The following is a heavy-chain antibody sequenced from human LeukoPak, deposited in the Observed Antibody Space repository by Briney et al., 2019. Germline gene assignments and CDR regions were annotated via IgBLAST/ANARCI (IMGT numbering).Heavy chain of an antibody. D-gene: IGHD1-14*01. Sequence: SETLSLTCAVSGYSISSGYYWGWIRPPPGKGREWIGSIYHSGSTYYNPSLKSRVTISVDTSKNQFSLKLSSVTAADTAVYYCAGHAGYYYYMDVWGKGTTVTVSS. V-gene: IGHV4-38-2*01. CDR3: AGHAGYYYYMDV. CDR2: IYHSGST. CDR1: GYSISSGYY. J-gene: IGHJ6*03.